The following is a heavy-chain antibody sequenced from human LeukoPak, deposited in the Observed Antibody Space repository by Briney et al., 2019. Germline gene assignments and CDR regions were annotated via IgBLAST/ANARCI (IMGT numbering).Heavy chain of an antibody. J-gene: IGHJ4*02. CDR1: GFTFRDYW. V-gene: IGHV3-48*02. CDR3: AREYGSGTPDFDY. CDR2: ISSSSRSI. Sequence: PGGSLRLSCAASGFTFRDYWMSWVRQAPGKGLEWVSHISSSSRSIYYADSVKGRFTISRDNAKNSLYLQMNSLRDEDTAVYYCAREYGSGTPDFDYWGQGTLVSVSS. D-gene: IGHD3-10*01.